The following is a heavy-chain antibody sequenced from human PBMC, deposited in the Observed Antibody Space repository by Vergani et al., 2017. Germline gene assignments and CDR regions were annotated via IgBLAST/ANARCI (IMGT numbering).Heavy chain of an antibody. CDR2: INHSGNT. Sequence: QVQLQQWGAGLLKPSETLSLTCAVYGGSFSGYYWSWIRQPPGKGLEWIGEINHSGNTNYNPSLKSRVTISVDTSKNQFSLKLSSLTAADTAVYYCARRYSSGCLGYWGQGSLVTVSS. V-gene: IGHV4-34*01. D-gene: IGHD6-19*01. J-gene: IGHJ4*02. CDR3: ARRYSSGCLGY. CDR1: GGSFSGYY.